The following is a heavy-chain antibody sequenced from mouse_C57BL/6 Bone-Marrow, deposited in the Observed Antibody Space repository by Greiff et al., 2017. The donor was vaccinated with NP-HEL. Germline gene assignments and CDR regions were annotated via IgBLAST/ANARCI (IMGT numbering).Heavy chain of an antibody. CDR3: ARGDGNYDAMDY. V-gene: IGHV1-47*01. CDR1: GYTFTTYP. CDR2: FHPYNDDT. D-gene: IGHD2-1*01. J-gene: IGHJ4*01. Sequence: VQVVESGAELVKPGASVKMSCKASGYTFTTYPIEWMKQNHGKSLEWIGNFHPYNDDTKYNEKFKGKATLTVEKSSSTVYLELSRLTSDDSAVYYCARGDGNYDAMDYWGQGTSVTVSS.